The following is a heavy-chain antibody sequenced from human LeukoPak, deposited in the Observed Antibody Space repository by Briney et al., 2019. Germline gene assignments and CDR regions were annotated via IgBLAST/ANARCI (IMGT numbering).Heavy chain of an antibody. D-gene: IGHD2-21*02. J-gene: IGHJ4*01. CDR1: GFTFISYG. CDR3: ARELPREVTLDY. V-gene: IGHV3-74*01. Sequence: GGSLRLSCAASGFTFISYGMQWVRQAPGKGLVWVSRINNGVSDMSYADSVKGRFTISRDNAKNTLYLQMKSLRAEDTAVYYCARELPREVTLDYWGQGTPVTVSS. CDR2: INNGVSDM.